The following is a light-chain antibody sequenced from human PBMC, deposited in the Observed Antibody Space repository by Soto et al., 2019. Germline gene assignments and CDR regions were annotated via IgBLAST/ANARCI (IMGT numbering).Light chain of an antibody. Sequence: QSVLTQAPSESGTPGQRVTISCSGSSSNIGSNTVNWYQQLPGTAPKLLIYSNNQRPSGVPDRFSGSKSGTSASLAISGLQSEDEADYYCAAWDDSLNGVVFGGGTKLTVL. V-gene: IGLV1-44*01. CDR2: SNN. J-gene: IGLJ2*01. CDR1: SSNIGSNT. CDR3: AAWDDSLNGVV.